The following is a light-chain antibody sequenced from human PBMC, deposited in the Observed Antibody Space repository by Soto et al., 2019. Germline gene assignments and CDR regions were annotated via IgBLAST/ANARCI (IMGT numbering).Light chain of an antibody. J-gene: IGKJ5*01. V-gene: IGKV3D-15*01. CDR2: GTS. CDR1: QCIXSN. CDR3: QQYNNLLSIT. Sequence: IGVKNSAATLSVFQGERATLSCRASQCIXSNFAWYKQRPGQSTRLLVXGTSTRATGIPARFSGSGSGTEFTLTISSLKSEDVGVYYCQQYNNLLSITFGQGTRLEI.